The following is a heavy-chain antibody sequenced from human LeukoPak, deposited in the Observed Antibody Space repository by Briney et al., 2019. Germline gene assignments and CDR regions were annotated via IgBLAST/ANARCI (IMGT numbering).Heavy chain of an antibody. V-gene: IGHV3-7*01. J-gene: IGHJ4*02. D-gene: IGHD2-15*01. CDR1: GFTFTDHW. CDR2: IKEDGSEM. Sequence: GGSLRLSCAASGFTFTDHWMSWVRETPGKGLEWVANIKEDGSEMFYVDFVKGRFTISRDDAINSVYLQMNNLTAEDTAVYYCARDSRPRGGSCFDHWGQGALVIVSS. CDR3: ARDSRPRGGSCFDH.